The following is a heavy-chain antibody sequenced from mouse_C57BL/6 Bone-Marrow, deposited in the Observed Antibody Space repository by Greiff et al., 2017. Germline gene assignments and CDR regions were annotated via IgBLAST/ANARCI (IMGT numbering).Heavy chain of an antibody. CDR1: GYTFTSYW. V-gene: IGHV1-69*01. Sequence: QVQLQQPGAELVMPGASVKLSCKASGYTFTSYWMHWVKQRPGQGLEWIGEIDPSDSYTNYNQKFKGKSTLTVDKSSSTAYMQLSSLTSEDSAVYYWARGVSSGYCAMDYWGQGTSVTVSS. CDR3: ARGVSSGYCAMDY. J-gene: IGHJ4*01. D-gene: IGHD3-2*02. CDR2: IDPSDSYT.